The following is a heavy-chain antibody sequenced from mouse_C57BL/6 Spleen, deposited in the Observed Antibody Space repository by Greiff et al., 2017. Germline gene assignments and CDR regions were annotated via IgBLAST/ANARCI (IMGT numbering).Heavy chain of an antibody. CDR3: ARGDIYYDSFFDY. CDR1: GYTFTSYW. V-gene: IGHV1-61*01. CDR2: IYPSDSET. Sequence: VQLQQPGAELVRPGSSVKLSCKASGYTFTSYWMDWVKQRPGQGLEWIGNIYPSDSETHYNQKFKDKATLTVDKSSSTAYMQLSSLTSEDSAVYYCARGDIYYDSFFDYWGQGTTLTVSS. J-gene: IGHJ2*01. D-gene: IGHD2-4*01.